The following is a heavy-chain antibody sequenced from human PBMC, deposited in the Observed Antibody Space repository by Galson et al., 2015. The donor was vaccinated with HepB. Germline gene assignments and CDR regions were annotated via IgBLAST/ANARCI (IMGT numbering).Heavy chain of an antibody. CDR1: GDSMSSYY. CDR3: AGNKYFDL. CDR2: VHNDGST. Sequence: SETLSLTCTVSGDSMSSYYWSWIRRPAGKGLEWIGRVHNDGSTNYNPSLKSRIAMSVDTSKRRVSLQLRSVSAADTAVYYCAGNKYFDLWGQGTLVTVSS. V-gene: IGHV4-4*07. J-gene: IGHJ4*02.